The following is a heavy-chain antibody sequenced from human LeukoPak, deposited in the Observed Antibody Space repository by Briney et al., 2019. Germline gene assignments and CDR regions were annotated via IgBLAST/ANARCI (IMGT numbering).Heavy chain of an antibody. V-gene: IGHV3-23*01. CDR1: GFTFSSYA. D-gene: IGHD2-8*01. CDR2: ISGSGGST. J-gene: IGHJ6*02. Sequence: GSLRLSCAASGFTFSSYAMSWVRQAPGKGLEWVSAISGSGGSTYYADSVKGRFTISRDNSKNTLYLQMNSLRAEDTAVYYCAKVGMRHYYYYGMDVWGQGTTVTVSS. CDR3: AKVGMRHYYYYGMDV.